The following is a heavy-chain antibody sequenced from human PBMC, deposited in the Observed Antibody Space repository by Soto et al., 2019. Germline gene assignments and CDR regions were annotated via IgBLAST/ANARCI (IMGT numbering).Heavy chain of an antibody. CDR3: AKDPGGGQLWDFFDY. J-gene: IGHJ4*02. CDR1: AFSFSTCG. Sequence: GGSLRLSCAASAFSFSTCGMHWVRQAPGKGLEWVAVISYDDVNKFYAASVKGRFTISRDNSKNMLYLQMNSLRTEDTAVYYCAKDPGGGQLWDFFDYWGQGTMVTVSS. CDR2: ISYDDVNK. V-gene: IGHV3-30*18. D-gene: IGHD5-18*01.